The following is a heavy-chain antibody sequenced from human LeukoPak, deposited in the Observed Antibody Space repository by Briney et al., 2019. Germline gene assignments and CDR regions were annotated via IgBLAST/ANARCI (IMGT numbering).Heavy chain of an antibody. Sequence: SETLSLTCTVSGGSISSGDYYWSWIRQHPGKGLEWIGFIYYSGSTYYSPSLKSRVTISVDTSKNQFSLKLSSVTAADTAVYYCARSAAGVVRFFDYWGQGTLVTVSS. CDR3: ARSAAGVVRFFDY. CDR2: IYYSGST. D-gene: IGHD4-23*01. V-gene: IGHV4-31*03. J-gene: IGHJ4*02. CDR1: GGSISSGDYY.